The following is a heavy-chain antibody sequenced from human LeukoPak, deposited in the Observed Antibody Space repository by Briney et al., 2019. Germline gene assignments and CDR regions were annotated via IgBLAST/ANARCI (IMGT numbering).Heavy chain of an antibody. V-gene: IGHV3-48*01. CDR3: ARGWGGSSWFRTAIDY. D-gene: IGHD6-13*01. CDR1: GFTFSSYS. CDR2: ISSSSSTI. J-gene: IGHJ4*02. Sequence: PGGSLRLSCAASGFTFSSYSVNCVRQAPGKGLEWVSYISSSSSTIYYADSVKGRFTISRGNAKNSLYLQMNSLRAEDTAVYYCARGWGGSSWFRTAIDYWGQGTLVTASS.